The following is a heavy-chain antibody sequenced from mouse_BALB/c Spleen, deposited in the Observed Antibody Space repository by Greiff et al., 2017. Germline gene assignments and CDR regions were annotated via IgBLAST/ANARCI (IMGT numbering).Heavy chain of an antibody. D-gene: IGHD1-2*01. J-gene: IGHJ4*01. V-gene: IGHV1S137*01. CDR3: ARGGLLRLRAAMDY. CDR1: GYTFTDYA. CDR2: ISTYYGDA. Sequence: VQLQQSGAELVRPGVSVKISCKGSGYTFTDYAMHWVKQSHAKSLEWIGVISTYYGDASYNQKFKGKATMTVDKSSSTAYMELARLTSEDSAIYYCARGGLLRLRAAMDYWGQGTSVTVSS.